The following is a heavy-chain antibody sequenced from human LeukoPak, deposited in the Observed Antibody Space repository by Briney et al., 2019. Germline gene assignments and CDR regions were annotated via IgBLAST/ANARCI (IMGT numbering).Heavy chain of an antibody. CDR1: GFTFSSYG. Sequence: PGGSLRLSCAASGFTFSSYGMHWVRQAPGKGLEWVAVISYDGNNKYYADSVKGRFTISRDNSKNTLYLQMDNLRAEDTAVYYCAGGLGYARTYWGQGTLVTVSS. V-gene: IGHV3-30*03. D-gene: IGHD2-2*01. CDR3: AGGLGYARTY. CDR2: ISYDGNNK. J-gene: IGHJ4*02.